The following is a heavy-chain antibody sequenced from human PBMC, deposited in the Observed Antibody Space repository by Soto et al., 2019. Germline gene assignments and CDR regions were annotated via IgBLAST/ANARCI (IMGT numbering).Heavy chain of an antibody. CDR3: TTHGGGSYNH. CDR2: IKRTTEGGTT. J-gene: IGHJ4*02. Sequence: PGGSLRLSCAASGLTFSNAWMNWVRQAPGKGLEWVGRIKRTTEGGTTDYVAPVKGRFIISRDDSKNTLYLQMNSLKTEDTAVYYCTTHGGGSYNHWGQGTVVTVSS. D-gene: IGHD1-26*01. V-gene: IGHV3-15*07. CDR1: GLTFSNAW.